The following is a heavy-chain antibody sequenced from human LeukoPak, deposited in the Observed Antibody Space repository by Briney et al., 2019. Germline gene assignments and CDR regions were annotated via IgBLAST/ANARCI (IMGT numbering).Heavy chain of an antibody. Sequence: GASVKVSCKASGYTFTGYYMHWVRQAPGQGLEWMGWINPNSGGTNYAQKSQGRVTMTRDTSISTAYMELSRLRSDDTAVYYCARGGVVQLWLTETLAAFGIWGQGTMVTVSS. CDR2: INPNSGGT. CDR3: ARGGVVQLWLTETLAAFGI. D-gene: IGHD5-18*01. V-gene: IGHV1-2*02. J-gene: IGHJ3*02. CDR1: GYTFTGYY.